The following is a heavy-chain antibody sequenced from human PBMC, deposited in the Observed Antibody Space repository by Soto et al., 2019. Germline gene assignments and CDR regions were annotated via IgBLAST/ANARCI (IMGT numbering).Heavy chain of an antibody. J-gene: IGHJ4*02. CDR2: ISGSGGST. V-gene: IGHV3-23*01. Sequence: EVQLLESGGGLVQPGGSLRLSCAASGFTFSSYAMSWVRQAPGKGLEWVSAISGSGGSTYYADSVKGRFTISRDNSKNTLYLQMNSRRAEDTAVYYCAKAKSMVRGVIPDYWGQGTLVTGSS. D-gene: IGHD3-10*01. CDR3: AKAKSMVRGVIPDY. CDR1: GFTFSSYA.